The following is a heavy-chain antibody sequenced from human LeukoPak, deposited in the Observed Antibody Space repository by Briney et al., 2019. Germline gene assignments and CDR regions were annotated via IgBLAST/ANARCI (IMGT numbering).Heavy chain of an antibody. CDR2: IYYSGNT. J-gene: IGHJ4*02. CDR1: GGSISTSAYY. V-gene: IGHV4-39*01. CDR3: ARQPAPTHSHFDY. Sequence: SKTLSLTCIVSGGSISTSAYYWGWIRQPPGEGLQWIGSIYYSGNTYYNSSLKSRVTISVDTSTSQFSLRLSSVTAADTAVYYCARQPAPTHSHFDYWGQGTLVTVSS.